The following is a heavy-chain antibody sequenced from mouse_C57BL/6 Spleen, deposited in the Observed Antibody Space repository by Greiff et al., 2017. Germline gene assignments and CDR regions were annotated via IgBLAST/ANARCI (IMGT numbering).Heavy chain of an antibody. V-gene: IGHV1-64*01. D-gene: IGHD1-1*01. CDR3: ARTVPRYFDY. J-gene: IGHJ2*01. CDR2: IHPNSGST. Sequence: QVHVKQSGAELVKPGASVKLSCKASGYTFTSYWMHWVKQRPGQGLEWIGMIHPNSGSTNYNEKFKSKATLTVDKSSSTAYMQLSSLTSEDSAVYYCARTVPRYFDYWGQGTTLTVSS. CDR1: GYTFTSYW.